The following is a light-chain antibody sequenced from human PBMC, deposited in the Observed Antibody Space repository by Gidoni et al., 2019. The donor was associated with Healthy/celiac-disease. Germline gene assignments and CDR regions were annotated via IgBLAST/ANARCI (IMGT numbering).Light chain of an antibody. J-gene: IGKJ5*01. V-gene: IGKV2-28*01. Sequence: DIVMTQSPLSLPVTPGEPASISCRSSQSLLHSNGYNYLDWYLQKPGQSPQLLIFLGSNRASGVTDRFSGSGSGTDFTLKISRVEAEDFGVYYCMQALQTRTFGQGTRLEIK. CDR1: QSLLHSNGYNY. CDR3: MQALQTRT. CDR2: LGS.